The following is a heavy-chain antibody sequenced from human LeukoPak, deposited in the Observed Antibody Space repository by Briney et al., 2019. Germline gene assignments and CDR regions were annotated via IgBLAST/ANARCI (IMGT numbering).Heavy chain of an antibody. CDR2: IKQDGSEK. CDR1: GFTFNSYW. D-gene: IGHD6-6*01. V-gene: IGHV3-7*01. Sequence: GGSQRLSCAASGFTFNSYWMSWVRQAPGKGLEWVANIKQDGSEKYYVDSVKGRFTISRDNAKNSLYLQMNSLRAEDTAVYYCAREGGLGYMDVWGKGTTVTVSS. CDR3: AREGGLGYMDV. J-gene: IGHJ6*03.